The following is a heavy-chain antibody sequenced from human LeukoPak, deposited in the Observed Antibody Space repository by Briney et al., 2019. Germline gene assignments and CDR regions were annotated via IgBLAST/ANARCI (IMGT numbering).Heavy chain of an antibody. D-gene: IGHD3-3*01. CDR1: GLTLSPDW. V-gene: IGHV3-7*01. CDR2: IKQDGSEK. CDR3: ARDRRITIFGVVVE. J-gene: IGHJ4*02. Sequence: PGGSLRLSCAASGLTLSPDWMSWVRQAPGKGLEWLASIKQDGSEKYYVDSVKGRFTISGDNAKNSLYLQMNSLRAEDTAVYYCARDRRITIFGVVVEWGQGTLVTVSS.